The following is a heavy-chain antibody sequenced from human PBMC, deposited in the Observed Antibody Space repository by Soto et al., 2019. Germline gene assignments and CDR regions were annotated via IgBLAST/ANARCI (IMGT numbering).Heavy chain of an antibody. CDR3: ARDKDRLQLGGNYYYILDV. CDR1: GGTFSTSA. J-gene: IGHJ6*02. V-gene: IGHV1-69*12. D-gene: IGHD1-1*01. Sequence: QVQLVQSGAEVKKPGSSVKVSCKASGGTFSTSAISWVRQAPGQGLEWVGCIMPVFRTPDYAQNFQGRVNMTADESTSTAYLELTSLRADDTAVYYCARDKDRLQLGGNYYYILDVWGQGTAIAVSS. CDR2: IMPVFRTP.